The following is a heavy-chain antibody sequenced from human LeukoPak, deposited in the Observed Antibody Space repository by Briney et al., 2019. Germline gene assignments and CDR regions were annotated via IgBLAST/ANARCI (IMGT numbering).Heavy chain of an antibody. CDR1: GGTFSSYA. CDR2: IIPIFGTA. V-gene: IGHV1-69*06. D-gene: IGHD3-10*01. J-gene: IGHJ4*02. CDR3: ASITSGFDY. Sequence: SVKVSCKASGGTFSSYAISWVRQAPGQGLEWMGGIIPIFGTANYAQKFQGRVAITADKSTSAAYMELSSLRSEDTAVYYCASITSGFDYWGQGTLVTVSS.